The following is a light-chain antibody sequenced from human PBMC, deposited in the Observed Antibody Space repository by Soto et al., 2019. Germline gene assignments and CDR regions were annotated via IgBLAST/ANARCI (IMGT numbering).Light chain of an antibody. V-gene: IGKV3-20*01. CDR3: QQYNSYPWT. J-gene: IGKJ1*01. CDR2: GAS. Sequence: EIVLTQSPGTLSLSPGERATPSCRASQSVSSSYLAWYQQKPGQAPRLLIYGASSRATGIPDRFSGSGSGTEFTLTISSLQPDDFATYYCQQYNSYPWTFGQGTKVDIK. CDR1: QSVSSSY.